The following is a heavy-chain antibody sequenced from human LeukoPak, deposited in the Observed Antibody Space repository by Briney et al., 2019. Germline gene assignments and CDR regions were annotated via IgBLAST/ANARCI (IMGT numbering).Heavy chain of an antibody. J-gene: IGHJ5*02. Sequence: GGSLRLSCAASGFTFSSYAMSWVRQAPGKGLEWVSSIGGSGGSTYYADSVKGRFTISRDNSKDTLYLQMNSLRAEDTAVYYCAKDRRYPSSWGQGTLVAVSS. V-gene: IGHV3-23*01. D-gene: IGHD3-9*01. CDR1: GFTFSSYA. CDR3: AKDRRYPSS. CDR2: IGGSGGST.